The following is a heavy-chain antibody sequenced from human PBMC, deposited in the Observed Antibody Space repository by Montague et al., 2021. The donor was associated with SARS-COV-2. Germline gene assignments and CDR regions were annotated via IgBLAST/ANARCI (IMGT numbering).Heavy chain of an antibody. J-gene: IGHJ2*01. D-gene: IGHD2-15*01. CDR1: GGSISSGGYY. CDR3: ARVLGGYCSGGSCYRYWCLDL. V-gene: IGHV4-31*03. CDR2: IYYSGST. Sequence: TLSLTCTVSGGSISSGGYYWSWIRQHPGMGLEWIGYIYYSGSTYYNPSLKSRVTISVDTSKNQFPLKLSSVTAADTAVYYCARVLGGYCSGGSCYRYWCLDLWGRGTLVTVSS.